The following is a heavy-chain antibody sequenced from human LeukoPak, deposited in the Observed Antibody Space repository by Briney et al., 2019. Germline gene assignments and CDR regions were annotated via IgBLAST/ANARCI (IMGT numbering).Heavy chain of an antibody. CDR3: TTDLEAVAGVFDY. D-gene: IGHD6-19*01. J-gene: IGHJ4*02. CDR1: GFTFSNAW. CDR2: IKSKTDGGTT. Sequence: GGSLRLSCAASGFTFSNAWMSWVRQAPGKGLEWVGRIKSKTDGGTTDHAAPVKGRFTISRDDSKNTLYLQMNSLKTEDTAVYYCTTDLEAVAGVFDYWGQGTLVTVSS. V-gene: IGHV3-15*01.